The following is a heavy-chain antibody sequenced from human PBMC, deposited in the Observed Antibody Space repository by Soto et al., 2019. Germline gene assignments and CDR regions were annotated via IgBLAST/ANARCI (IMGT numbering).Heavy chain of an antibody. CDR1: GFTFNNAW. CDR2: VKSKTDGGTS. CDR3: TRYNGGDWFDP. J-gene: IGHJ5*02. V-gene: IGHV3-15*01. Sequence: GGSLRLSCAASGFTFNNAWMNWVRQAPGKGLEWVGRVKSKTDGGTSDYAAPVKGRFTISRDDSKNTLYLQMNSLKTEDTAVYYCTRYNGGDWFDPWGQGTLVTVSS. D-gene: IGHD1-26*01.